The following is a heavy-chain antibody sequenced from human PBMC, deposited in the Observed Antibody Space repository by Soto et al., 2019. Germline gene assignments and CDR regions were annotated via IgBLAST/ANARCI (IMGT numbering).Heavy chain of an antibody. J-gene: IGHJ6*02. D-gene: IGHD2-2*02. CDR1: GFTFSDYY. CDR2: ISSSVSTI. Sequence: PGWSLRLSCAASGFTFSDYYMSWIRQAPGKGLEWVSYISSSVSTIYYADSVKGRFTISRDNAKNSLYLQMNSLRAEDTAVYYCAQENSGIVVVTAAIRDLYGMDVWGQGTTVTVSS. CDR3: AQENSGIVVVTAAIRDLYGMDV. V-gene: IGHV3-11*01.